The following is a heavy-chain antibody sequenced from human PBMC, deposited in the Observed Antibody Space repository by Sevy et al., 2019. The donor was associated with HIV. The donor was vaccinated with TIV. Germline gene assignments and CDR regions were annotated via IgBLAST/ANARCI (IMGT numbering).Heavy chain of an antibody. CDR1: GGSFSGFS. D-gene: IGHD2-2*02. CDR2: VNH. V-gene: IGHV4-34*01. J-gene: IGHJ2*01. Sequence: SETLSLTCAVSGGSFSGFSWNWIRQPPGKGLEWIGEVNHYSPSLKSRATISLDTSKNQFSLKLQSVTAADTAFYFCARGVEGVVPSPILGLGPWSKYWSFDLWGRGTLVTVSS. CDR3: ARGVEGVVPSPILGLGPWSKYWSFDL.